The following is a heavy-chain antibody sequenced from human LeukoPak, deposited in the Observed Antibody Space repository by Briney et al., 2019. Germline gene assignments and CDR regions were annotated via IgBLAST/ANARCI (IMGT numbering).Heavy chain of an antibody. V-gene: IGHV1-2*02. CDR3: ARDGNYYDSSGYYSEVYDY. J-gene: IGHJ4*02. Sequence: ATVKVSCKASGYTFTGYYMHWVRQAPGQGLEGMGWINPNSGGTNYAQKFQGRVTMTRDTSISTAYMELSRLRSDDTAVYYCARDGNYYDSSGYYSEVYDYWGQGTLVTVSS. CDR2: INPNSGGT. D-gene: IGHD3-22*01. CDR1: GYTFTGYY.